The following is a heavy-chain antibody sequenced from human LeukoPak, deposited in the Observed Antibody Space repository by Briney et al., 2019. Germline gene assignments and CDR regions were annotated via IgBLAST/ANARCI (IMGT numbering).Heavy chain of an antibody. V-gene: IGHV4-59*08. Sequence: PSETLSLTCTVSGGSISSYYWSWIRQPPGKGREWIGYIYYSGSTNYNPSLKSRVTISVDTSKNQFSLKLSSVTAADTAVYYCARHSGSYSLVDSWGQGTLVTVSS. CDR3: ARHSGSYSLVDS. CDR2: IYYSGST. CDR1: GGSISSYY. D-gene: IGHD1-26*01. J-gene: IGHJ4*02.